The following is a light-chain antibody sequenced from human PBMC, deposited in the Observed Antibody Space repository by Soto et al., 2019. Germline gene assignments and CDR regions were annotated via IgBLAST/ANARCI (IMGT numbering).Light chain of an antibody. CDR3: VAWDDSLSSRV. V-gene: IGLV1-47*01. Sequence: QSVLTQPPSLSGTPGQTVTISCTGSRSNIGSAIVHWYQQLPGTAPKHLIYMNSQRPSGVPDRFSGSKSGTSAALVIAGGRPEDEADYYCVAWDDSLSSRVFGGGTKLTVL. CDR2: MNS. CDR1: RSNIGSAI. J-gene: IGLJ3*02.